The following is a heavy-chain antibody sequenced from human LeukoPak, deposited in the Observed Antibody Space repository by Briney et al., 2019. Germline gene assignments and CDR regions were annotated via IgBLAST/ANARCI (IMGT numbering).Heavy chain of an antibody. CDR1: GYTFTGYY. CDR3: ARDLFLEWLYPGYYYYGMDV. J-gene: IGHJ6*02. CDR2: IIPISGGT. Sequence: ASVKVSCKASGYTFTGYYMHWVRQAPGQGLEWMGWIIPISGGTNYAQKFQGRVTMTRDTSISTAYMELSRLRSDDTAVYYCARDLFLEWLYPGYYYYGMDVWGQGTTVTVSS. V-gene: IGHV1-2*02. D-gene: IGHD3-3*01.